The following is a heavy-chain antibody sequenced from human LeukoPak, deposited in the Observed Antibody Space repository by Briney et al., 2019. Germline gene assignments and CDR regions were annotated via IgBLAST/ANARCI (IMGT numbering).Heavy chain of an antibody. CDR3: ARDSLGYTFDY. Sequence: PSETLSLTCTVSGGSISSSSYYWGWIRQPPGKGLEWIGYIYYSGSSNYNPSLKSRVTISLDTSKNQFSLRLNSVTATDTAVYYCARDSLGYTFDYWGQGTLVTVSS. V-gene: IGHV4-61*01. CDR1: GGSISSSSYY. J-gene: IGHJ4*02. CDR2: IYYSGSS. D-gene: IGHD3-16*02.